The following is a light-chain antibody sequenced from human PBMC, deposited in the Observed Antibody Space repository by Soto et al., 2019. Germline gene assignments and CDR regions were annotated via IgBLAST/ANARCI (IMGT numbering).Light chain of an antibody. V-gene: IGKV3-15*01. CDR2: DAS. CDR3: QQYSNWPLT. J-gene: IGKJ4*01. Sequence: EIVMTQSPGTLSLSPGERATLAYRASQSVSSNLAWYQQKPGQAPRLLIYDASNRATGIPARFSGSGSGTEFTLTINSLQSEDFAVYYCQQYSNWPLTFGGGTKVDI. CDR1: QSVSSN.